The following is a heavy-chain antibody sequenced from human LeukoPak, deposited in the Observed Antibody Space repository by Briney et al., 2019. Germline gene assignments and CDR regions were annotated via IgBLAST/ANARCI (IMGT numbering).Heavy chain of an antibody. CDR3: ASVYLHGMDV. J-gene: IGHJ6*02. V-gene: IGHV1-46*01. D-gene: IGHD1-14*01. CDR2: TNPSGGST. CDR1: GYSLTTYY. Sequence: ASVKVSCKASGYSLTTYYMHWVRQAPGQGLEWMAITNPSGGSTNYAQKFQGRVTMTRDTPTNTVYMEMSSLRIEDTAVYYCASVYLHGMDVWGQGTTVTVSS.